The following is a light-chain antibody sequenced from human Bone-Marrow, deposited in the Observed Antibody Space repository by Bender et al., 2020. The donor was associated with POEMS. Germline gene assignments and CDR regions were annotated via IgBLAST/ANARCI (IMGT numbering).Light chain of an antibody. J-gene: IGLJ3*02. Sequence: AGLTQPPSVSGGFRQAAALACMGNSDNVGYEGAAWLQQHHGHPPKLLFYRNNNRPSGVSDRFSASRSGDTASLTITGLQPEDEADYYCSAWDRSLRAWVFGGGTRLTVL. CDR1: SDNVGYEG. CDR2: RNN. CDR3: SAWDRSLRAWV. V-gene: IGLV10-54*01.